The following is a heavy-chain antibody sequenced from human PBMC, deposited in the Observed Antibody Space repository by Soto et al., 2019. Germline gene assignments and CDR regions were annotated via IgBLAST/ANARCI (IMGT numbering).Heavy chain of an antibody. D-gene: IGHD3-10*01. J-gene: IGHJ4*02. V-gene: IGHV4-30-4*01. CDR2: IHYSGNT. Sequence: SETLSLTCNVSGVSITSGDYYWNWIRQPPGKGLEWIGYIHYSGNTYYNPSLKSRLTISVDTSKNQFSLRLTSVTAADTAVYYGAREDTMVRGIIPWGQGTLVTVSS. CDR1: GVSITSGDYY. CDR3: AREDTMVRGIIP.